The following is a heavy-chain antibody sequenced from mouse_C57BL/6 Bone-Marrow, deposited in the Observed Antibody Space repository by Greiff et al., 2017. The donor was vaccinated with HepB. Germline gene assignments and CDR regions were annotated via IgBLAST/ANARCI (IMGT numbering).Heavy chain of an antibody. Sequence: VQLQQPGTELVKPGASVKLSCKASGYTFTSYWMHWVKQRPGQGLEWIGNINPSNGGTNYNEKFKSKATLTVDKSSSTAYMQLSSLTSEDSAVYYWARGGWLLLDYYAMDYWGQGTSVTVSS. V-gene: IGHV1-53*01. J-gene: IGHJ4*01. CDR2: INPSNGGT. CDR1: GYTFTSYW. D-gene: IGHD2-3*01. CDR3: ARGGWLLLDYYAMDY.